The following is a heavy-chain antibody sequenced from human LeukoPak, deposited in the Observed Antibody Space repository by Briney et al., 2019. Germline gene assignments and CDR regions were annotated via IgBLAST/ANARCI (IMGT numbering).Heavy chain of an antibody. CDR3: ARLCSMRWCLHDWFDP. D-gene: IGHD2-21*02. CDR2: ISGSNGNT. CDR1: RYTFTRYG. J-gene: IGHJ5*02. V-gene: IGHV1-18*01. Sequence: ASVKVSCKASRYTFTRYGMSGVRQAPGQGLEWMGWISGSNGNTNYAQKFQGRVSMTADTSTSTAYMELRSLRSDDTAVYYCARLCSMRWCLHDWFDPWGQGTLVTVSS.